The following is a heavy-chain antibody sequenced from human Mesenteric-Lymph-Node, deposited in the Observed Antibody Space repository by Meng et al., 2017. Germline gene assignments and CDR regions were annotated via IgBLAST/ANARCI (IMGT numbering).Heavy chain of an antibody. J-gene: IGHJ6*02. CDR3: ARDRRLYYYGSGGINGMDV. D-gene: IGHD3-10*01. Sequence: ASVKVSCKASGYTFTGYYMHWVRQAPGQGLEWMGRINPNSGGTNYAQKFQGRVTMTRDTSTSTVYMELRSLRSEDTAVYYCARDRRLYYYGSGGINGMDVWGQGTTVTVSS. V-gene: IGHV1-2*06. CDR1: GYTFTGYY. CDR2: INPNSGGT.